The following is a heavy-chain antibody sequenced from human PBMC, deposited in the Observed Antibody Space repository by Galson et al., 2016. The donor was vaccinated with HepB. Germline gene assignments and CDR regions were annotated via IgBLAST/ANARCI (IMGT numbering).Heavy chain of an antibody. CDR1: GFSLTTSGVG. V-gene: IGHV2-5*01. D-gene: IGHD6-19*01. CDR2: IYWYDDE. Sequence: PALVKPTQTLTLTCTFSGFSLTTSGVGVGWFRQPPGKALEWLAVIYWYDDERYSPSLKNRLTIAQDPSKNQVVLTMTNMDPVDTATYYCAHGSGWLFDYWGQGTLVTVSS. CDR3: AHGSGWLFDY. J-gene: IGHJ4*02.